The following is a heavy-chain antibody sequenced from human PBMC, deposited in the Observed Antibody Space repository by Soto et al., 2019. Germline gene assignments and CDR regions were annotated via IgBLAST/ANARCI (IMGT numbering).Heavy chain of an antibody. CDR3: ASCGYTAYDKEFEY. D-gene: IGHD5-12*01. V-gene: IGHV4-4*02. CDR1: GDSFSSSHW. CDR2: IYDSGNT. Sequence: QVQLQESGPGLVKPSGTLSLTCAVSGDSFSSSHWWSWVRQPPGKGLEWIGEIYDSGNTNYNPSPKSRVTSSIDKSKNQSSLKLSSVTAADTAVYYCASCGYTAYDKEFEYWGKGTLVTVSS. J-gene: IGHJ4*02.